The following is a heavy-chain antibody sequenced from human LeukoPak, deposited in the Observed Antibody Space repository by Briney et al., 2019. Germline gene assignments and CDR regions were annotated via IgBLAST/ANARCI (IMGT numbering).Heavy chain of an antibody. J-gene: IGHJ4*02. CDR1: GFTFDDYA. D-gene: IGHD3-22*01. CDR3: AKDMHYDSSGYYSPYFDY. V-gene: IGHV3-9*01. Sequence: PGRSLRLSCAASGFTFDDYAMHWVRQAPGKGLEWVSGISWNSGSIGYADSVKGRFTISRDNAKNSLYLQMNSLRAEDTALYYCAKDMHYDSSGYYSPYFDYWGQETLVTVSS. CDR2: ISWNSGSI.